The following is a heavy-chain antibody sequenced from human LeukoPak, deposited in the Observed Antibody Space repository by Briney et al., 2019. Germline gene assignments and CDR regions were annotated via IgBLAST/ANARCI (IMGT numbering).Heavy chain of an antibody. CDR2: FDPEDGET. CDR1: GYTLTELS. V-gene: IGHV1-24*01. J-gene: IGHJ6*03. CDR3: ARGNLYCSGGSCYLGAYYYYYYMDV. D-gene: IGHD2-15*01. Sequence: ASVKVSCKVSGYTLTELSMHWVRQAPGKGLEWMGGFDPEDGETIYAQKFQGRVTMTEDTSTDTAYMELSSLRSEDTAVYYCARGNLYCSGGSCYLGAYYYYYYMDVWGKGTTVTISS.